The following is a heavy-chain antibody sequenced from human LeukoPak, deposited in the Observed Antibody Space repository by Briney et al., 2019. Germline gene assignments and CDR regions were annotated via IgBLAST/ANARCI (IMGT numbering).Heavy chain of an antibody. Sequence: GGSLRLSCTASGFTFSSYSMSWVRQAPGKGLEWVSVISGSGDSTYYADSVKGRFTISRDNSKNTLYLQMNSLRAEDTAVYYCASAPMVRGGDYFDYWGQGTLVTVSS. V-gene: IGHV3-23*01. CDR1: GFTFSSYS. J-gene: IGHJ4*02. CDR3: ASAPMVRGGDYFDY. D-gene: IGHD3-10*01. CDR2: ISGSGDST.